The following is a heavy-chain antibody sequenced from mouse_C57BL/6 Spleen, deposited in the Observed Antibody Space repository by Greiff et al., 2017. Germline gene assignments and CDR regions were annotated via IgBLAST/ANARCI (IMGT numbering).Heavy chain of an antibody. Sequence: VQLQQPGAELVKPGASVKMSCKASGYTFTSYWITWVKQRPGQGLEWIGDISPGSGSKNYNEKFKSKATLTVDTSSSTAYMQLSSLTSEASAVYYCARSGYDYDDAWFAYWGQGTLVTVSA. CDR1: GYTFTSYW. V-gene: IGHV1-55*01. J-gene: IGHJ3*01. D-gene: IGHD2-4*01. CDR3: ARSGYDYDDAWFAY. CDR2: ISPGSGSK.